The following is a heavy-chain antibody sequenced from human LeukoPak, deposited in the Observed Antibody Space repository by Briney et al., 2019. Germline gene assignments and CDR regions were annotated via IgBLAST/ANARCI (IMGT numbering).Heavy chain of an antibody. D-gene: IGHD2-2*01. J-gene: IGHJ4*02. CDR1: GFPFSSYA. Sequence: GGSLRLACAASGFPFSSYAMHWVRQAPGKGLEYVSAISSNGGSTSYANSVKGRFTISRDNSKNTLYLQMGSLRAEDMAVYYCARSSIVVVSILDYWGQGTLVTVSS. CDR2: ISSNGGST. V-gene: IGHV3-64*01. CDR3: ARSSIVVVSILDY.